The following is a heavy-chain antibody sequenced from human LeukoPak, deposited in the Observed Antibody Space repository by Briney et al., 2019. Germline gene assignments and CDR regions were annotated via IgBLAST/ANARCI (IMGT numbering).Heavy chain of an antibody. CDR1: GYTFTGYY. CDR2: IIPILGTA. V-gene: IGHV1-69*10. Sequence: GASVKVSCKASGYTFTGYYMHWVRQAPGQGLEWMGGIIPILGTANYAQKFQGRVTITADKSTSTAYMELSSLRSEDTAVYYCARGAGGYGSGSYLIDYWGQGTLVTVSS. D-gene: IGHD3-10*01. J-gene: IGHJ4*02. CDR3: ARGAGGYGSGSYLIDY.